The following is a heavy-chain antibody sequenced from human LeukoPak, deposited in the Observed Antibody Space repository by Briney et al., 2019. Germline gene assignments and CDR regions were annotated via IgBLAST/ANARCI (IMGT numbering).Heavy chain of an antibody. CDR1: GFTFSNHW. V-gene: IGHV3-74*01. D-gene: IGHD5-18*01. Sequence: GGSLRLSCAASGFTFSNHWMHWVRQAPGKGLMWVLRINRDGSRTDYADSVKGRFTISRDDAKNTLYLQVNSLRAEDTAVYFCARGGSDTAMAHDYWGQGTPVTVSS. CDR2: INRDGSRT. CDR3: ARGGSDTAMAHDY. J-gene: IGHJ4*02.